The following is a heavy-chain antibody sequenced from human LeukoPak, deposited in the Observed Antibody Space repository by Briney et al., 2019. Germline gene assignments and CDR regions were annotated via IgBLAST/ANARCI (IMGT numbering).Heavy chain of an antibody. CDR3: ARAVFDTIFGVVI. Sequence: GGSLRLSCGASGFAFSDSYMDWVRQAPGKGLEWVANIKQDGSETYYVDSVKGRFTISRDNARNSVYLQMNSLRGEDTAVYYCARAVFDTIFGVVIWGQGTQVTVSS. CDR1: GFAFSDSY. V-gene: IGHV3-7*01. CDR2: IKQDGSET. D-gene: IGHD3-3*01. J-gene: IGHJ4*02.